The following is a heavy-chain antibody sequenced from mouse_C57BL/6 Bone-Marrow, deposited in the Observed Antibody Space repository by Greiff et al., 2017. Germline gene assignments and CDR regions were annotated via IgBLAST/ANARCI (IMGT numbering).Heavy chain of an antibody. Sequence: EVHLVESGGGLVKPGGSLKLSCAASGFTFSSYAMSWVRQTPGKRLEWVATISDGGSYTYYPDKVKGRFTISRDNAKNNLYLQMSHLKSEDTAMYYCADYYGGAYWGQGTLVTVSA. V-gene: IGHV5-4*01. CDR2: ISDGGSYT. CDR1: GFTFSSYA. CDR3: ADYYGGAY. J-gene: IGHJ3*01. D-gene: IGHD1-1*01.